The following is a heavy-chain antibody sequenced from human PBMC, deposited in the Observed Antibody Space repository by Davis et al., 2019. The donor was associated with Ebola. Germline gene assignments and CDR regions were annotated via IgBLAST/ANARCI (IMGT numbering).Heavy chain of an antibody. D-gene: IGHD3-9*01. CDR1: GFTFSTNW. Sequence: GESLKIPCAAPGFTFSTNWMSRVRQAPGKGLEWVPVISYDGSNKYYADAVKGRFTISRDNSKNTLYLQMNSLRAEDTAVYYCARGFPYYDILSLDYWGQGTLVTVSS. CDR3: ARGFPYYDILSLDY. J-gene: IGHJ4*02. V-gene: IGHV3-30-3*01. CDR2: ISYDGSNK.